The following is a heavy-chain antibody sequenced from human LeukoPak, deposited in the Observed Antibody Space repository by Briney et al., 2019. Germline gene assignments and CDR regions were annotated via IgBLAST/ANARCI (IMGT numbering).Heavy chain of an antibody. CDR1: GFIFSSYS. CDR2: ISSSSSYI. D-gene: IGHD2-2*01. J-gene: IGHJ4*02. V-gene: IGHV3-21*01. Sequence: GGSLRLSCAASGFIFSSYSMNWVRQAPGKGLEWVSSISSSSSYIYYADSVKGRFTISRDNAKNSLYLQMNSLRAEDTAVYYCARVPYCSSTSCYFDYWGQGTLVTVSS. CDR3: ARVPYCSSTSCYFDY.